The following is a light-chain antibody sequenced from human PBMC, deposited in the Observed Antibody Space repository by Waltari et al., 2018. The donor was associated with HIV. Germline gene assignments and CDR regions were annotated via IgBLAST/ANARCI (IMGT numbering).Light chain of an antibody. CDR2: EVS. V-gene: IGLV2-8*01. Sequence: QSALTQPPSASGSPGQSVALSCTGTSSDVGGYNYVSWYQHHLGKAPKLMIYEVSQRPSVVPDRFSGSKSGNTASLTVSGLQAEDEADYYCSSYAGSNSYVFGSGTKVTVL. CDR3: SSYAGSNSYV. CDR1: SSDVGGYNY. J-gene: IGLJ1*01.